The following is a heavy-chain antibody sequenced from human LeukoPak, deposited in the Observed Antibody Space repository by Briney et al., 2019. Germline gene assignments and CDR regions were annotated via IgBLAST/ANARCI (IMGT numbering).Heavy chain of an antibody. CDR1: GGTFSSYA. V-gene: IGHV1-69*04. CDR3: ARDLGDYYYYGMDV. D-gene: IGHD7-27*01. Sequence: SVKVSCKASGGTFSSYAISWVRQAPGQGLEWMGRIIPIFGIANYAQKFQGRVTITADKSTSTAYMELGSLRSEDTAVYYCARDLGDYYYYGMDVWGQGTTVTVSS. CDR2: IIPIFGIA. J-gene: IGHJ6*02.